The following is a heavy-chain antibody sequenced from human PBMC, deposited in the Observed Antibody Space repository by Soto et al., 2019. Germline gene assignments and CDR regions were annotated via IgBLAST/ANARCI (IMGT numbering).Heavy chain of an antibody. CDR2: IDYSGAT. D-gene: IGHD2-15*01. Sequence: EVQLLESGGDLVQPGGSLRLSCAASGFTFSSYAMDWVRQAPGRGLEWVSGIDYSGATFYADSVKGRFTISRDDSKNTLYLQMSSLRAEVTALYYCAKGRLGFCGGLTCPANWGQGTLVTVSS. CDR3: AKGRLGFCGGLTCPAN. CDR1: GFTFSSYA. V-gene: IGHV3-23*01. J-gene: IGHJ4*02.